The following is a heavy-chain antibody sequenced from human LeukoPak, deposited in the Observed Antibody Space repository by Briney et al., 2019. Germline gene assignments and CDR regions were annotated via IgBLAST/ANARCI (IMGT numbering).Heavy chain of an antibody. CDR2: IYYSGTT. J-gene: IGHJ4*02. CDR3: ARGARAGYNLEPFDY. D-gene: IGHD5-24*01. Sequence: SETLSLTCTVSGGSISSYYWSWIRQPPGKGLDWIGYIYYSGTTNYNPSLKSRVTISLDTSKKQLSLKLSSVTAADTAVYYCARGARAGYNLEPFDYWGQGTLVTVSS. CDR1: GGSISSYY. V-gene: IGHV4-59*08.